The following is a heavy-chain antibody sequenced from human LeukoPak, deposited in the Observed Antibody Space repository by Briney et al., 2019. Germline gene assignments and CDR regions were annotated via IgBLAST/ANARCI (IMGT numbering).Heavy chain of an antibody. CDR2: INRDGSEE. CDR3: ASEIRYCSGGTCYSDYFDN. Sequence: GGSLRLSCVDSGLSFATYWMSWVRQAPGKRLEWVANINRDGSEEYYVDSVKGRFTISRDNAKNSLYLQMNSLRAEDTAVYYCASEIRYCSGGTCYSDYFDNWGQGTLVTVSS. CDR1: GLSFATYW. D-gene: IGHD2-15*01. J-gene: IGHJ4*02. V-gene: IGHV3-7*01.